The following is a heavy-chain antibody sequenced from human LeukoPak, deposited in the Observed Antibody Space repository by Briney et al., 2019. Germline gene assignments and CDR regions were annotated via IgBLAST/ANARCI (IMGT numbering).Heavy chain of an antibody. CDR2: IYYSGST. CDR1: GGSISSYY. D-gene: IGHD3-3*01. CDR3: ARGRTYYDFWSGRVWFDP. V-gene: IGHV4-59*12. Sequence: PSETLSLTCTVSGGSISSYYWSWIRQPPGKGLEWIGYIYYSGSTNYNPSLKSRVTISVDTSKNQFSLKLSSVTAADTAVYYCARGRTYYDFWSGRVWFDPWGQGTLVTVSS. J-gene: IGHJ5*02.